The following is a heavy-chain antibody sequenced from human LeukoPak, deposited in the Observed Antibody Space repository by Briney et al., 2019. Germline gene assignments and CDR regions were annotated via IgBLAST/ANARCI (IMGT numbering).Heavy chain of an antibody. CDR2: IIPIFGTA. J-gene: IGHJ4*02. D-gene: IGHD5-24*01. V-gene: IGHV1-69*05. CDR1: GGTFSSYA. CDR3: ARSPGGDGYSYYFDY. Sequence: VASVKVSCKASGGTFSSYAISWVRQAPGQGLEWMGGIIPIFGTANYAQKFQGRVTITTDESTSTAYMELSSLRSEDTAVYYCARSPGGDGYSYYFDYWSQGTLVTVSS.